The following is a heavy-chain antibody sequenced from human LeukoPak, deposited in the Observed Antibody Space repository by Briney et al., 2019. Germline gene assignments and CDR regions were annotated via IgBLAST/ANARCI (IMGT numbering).Heavy chain of an antibody. D-gene: IGHD2/OR15-2a*01. Sequence: SETLSLTCTVSGASINKVYWAWIRQPAGKGLEWIGRIHPSGITHQNPSLRGRVTMSIDASKNQFSLNLSSVTAADTAVYYCVRDKYRDVWGKGTTVTVSS. V-gene: IGHV4-4*07. CDR1: GASINKVY. J-gene: IGHJ6*04. CDR2: IHPSGIT. CDR3: VRDKYRDV.